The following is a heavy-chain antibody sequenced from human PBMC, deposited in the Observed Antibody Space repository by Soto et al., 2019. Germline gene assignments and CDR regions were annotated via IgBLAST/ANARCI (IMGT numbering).Heavy chain of an antibody. CDR1: GGSFSGYY. D-gene: IGHD6-13*01. V-gene: IGHV4-34*01. CDR2: INHSGST. J-gene: IGHJ6*02. CDR3: ARGPLMNGLYSSSWYGYYGMDV. Sequence: QVQLQQWGAGLLKPSETLSLTCAVYGGSFSGYYWSWIRQPPGKGLEWSGEINHSGSTNYNPSLKSRVTISVDTSKNQCSLKLSSVTAADTAVYYCARGPLMNGLYSSSWYGYYGMDVWGQGTTVTVSS.